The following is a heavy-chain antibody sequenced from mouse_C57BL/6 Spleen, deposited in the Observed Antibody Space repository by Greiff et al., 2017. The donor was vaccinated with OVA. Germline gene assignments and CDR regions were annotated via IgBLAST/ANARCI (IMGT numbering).Heavy chain of an antibody. CDR2: IYPGDGDT. J-gene: IGHJ4*01. CDR1: GYAFSSSW. V-gene: IGHV1-82*01. Sequence: VKLQQSGPELVKPGASVKISCKASGYAFSSSWMNWVKQRPGKGLEWIGRIYPGDGDTNYNGKFKGKATLTADKSSSTAYMQLSSLTSEDSAVYFCARSRGNYEGGAMDYWGQGTSVTVSS. D-gene: IGHD2-1*01. CDR3: ARSRGNYEGGAMDY.